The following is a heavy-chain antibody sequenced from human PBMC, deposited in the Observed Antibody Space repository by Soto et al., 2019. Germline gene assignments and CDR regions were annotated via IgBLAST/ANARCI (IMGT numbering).Heavy chain of an antibody. V-gene: IGHV3-11*06. Sequence: QVQLVESGGGLVKPGGSLRLSCTASGFLFTDYYMSWIRQPPGKGLEWLAYIDGSSDYTNSAESVKGRFTISRDNAKNSVFLQMNNLRADDTAVYYCARDLRFSSTNYFDFWGRGTLVTVSS. CDR1: GFLFTDYY. J-gene: IGHJ4*02. CDR3: ARDLRFSSTNYFDF. CDR2: IDGSSDYT. D-gene: IGHD2-8*01.